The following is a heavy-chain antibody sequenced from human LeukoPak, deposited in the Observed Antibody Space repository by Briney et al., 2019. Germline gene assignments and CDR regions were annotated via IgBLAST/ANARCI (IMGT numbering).Heavy chain of an antibody. V-gene: IGHV4-39*07. CDR3: ARDLSRRWLQLRVDP. CDR1: GGSIRNYNNY. D-gene: IGHD5-24*01. J-gene: IGHJ5*02. Sequence: SETLSLTCIVSGGSIRNYNNYWGWIRQPPGKGLEWIGSIYYSGSTYYNPSLKSRVTISVDTSKNQFSLKLSSVTAADTAVYYCARDLSRRWLQLRVDPWGQGTLVTVSS. CDR2: IYYSGST.